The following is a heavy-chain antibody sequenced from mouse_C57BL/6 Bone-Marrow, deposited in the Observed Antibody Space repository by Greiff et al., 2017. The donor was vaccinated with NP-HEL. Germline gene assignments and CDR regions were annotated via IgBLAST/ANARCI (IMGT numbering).Heavy chain of an antibody. D-gene: IGHD4-1*01. CDR3: AKNEGNWAWFAY. J-gene: IGHJ3*01. CDR2: IWSGGST. V-gene: IGHV2-5*01. CDR1: GFSLTSYG. Sequence: QVQLQQSGPGLVQPSQSLSITCTVSGFSLTSYGVHWVRQSPGKGLEWLGAIWSGGSTDYNAAFMSRLCITKDNSKSQVFFKMNSLHADDTAIYYCAKNEGNWAWFAYWGQGTLVTVSA.